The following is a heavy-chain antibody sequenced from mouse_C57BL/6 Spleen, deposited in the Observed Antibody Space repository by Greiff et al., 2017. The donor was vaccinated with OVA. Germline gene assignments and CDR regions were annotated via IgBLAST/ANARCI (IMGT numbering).Heavy chain of an antibody. V-gene: IGHV1-26*01. CDR1: GYTFTDYY. CDR3: ARELTGPFDY. J-gene: IGHJ2*01. Sequence: VQLQQSGPELVKPGASVKISCKASGYTFTDYYMNWVKQSHGKSLEWIGEINPNNGGTSYNQKFKGKATLTVDKSSSTAYMELRSLTSEDSAVYYCARELTGPFDYWGQGTTLTVSS. CDR2: INPNNGGT. D-gene: IGHD4-1*01.